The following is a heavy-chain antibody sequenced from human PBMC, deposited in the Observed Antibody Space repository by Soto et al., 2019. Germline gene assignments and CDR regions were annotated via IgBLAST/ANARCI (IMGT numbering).Heavy chain of an antibody. J-gene: IGHJ6*02. D-gene: IGHD3-10*01. Sequence: ASVKVSCKASGYTFTSYGISWVRQAPGQGLEWMGWISAYNGNTNYAQKLQGRVTMTTDTSTSTAYMELRSLRSDDTAVYYCARVLAAYYGSGSYWDYYYYDYGMDVWG. CDR1: GYTFTSYG. CDR3: ARVLAAYYGSGSYWDYYYYDYGMDV. CDR2: ISAYNGNT. V-gene: IGHV1-18*01.